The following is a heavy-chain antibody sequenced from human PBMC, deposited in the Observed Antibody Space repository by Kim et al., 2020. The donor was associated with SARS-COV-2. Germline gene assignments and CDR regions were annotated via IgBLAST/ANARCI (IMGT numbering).Heavy chain of an antibody. CDR3: ARVGRIPWQQLFEDSFDP. Sequence: SETLSLTCAVYGGSFSGYYWSWIRQPPGKGLEWIGEINHSGSTNYNPSLKSRVTISVDTSKNQFSLKLSSVTAADTAVYYCARVGRIPWQQLFEDSFDPWGQGTLVTVSS. CDR1: GGSFSGYY. D-gene: IGHD6-13*01. CDR2: INHSGST. V-gene: IGHV4-34*01. J-gene: IGHJ5*02.